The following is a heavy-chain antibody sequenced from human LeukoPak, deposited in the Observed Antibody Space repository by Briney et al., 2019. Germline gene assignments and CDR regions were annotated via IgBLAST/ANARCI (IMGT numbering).Heavy chain of an antibody. Sequence: GGSLRLSCAASGFIFSSYVMNWVRQAPGKGLEWVSAINGSGIGSFHADSVKGRFTISRDNSMNALYLQMNSLRAEDTAVYYCAKDPNILRYFDYWGQGTLVTVSS. CDR1: GFIFSSYV. CDR3: AKDPNILRYFDY. V-gene: IGHV3-23*01. D-gene: IGHD1-26*01. J-gene: IGHJ4*02. CDR2: INGSGIGS.